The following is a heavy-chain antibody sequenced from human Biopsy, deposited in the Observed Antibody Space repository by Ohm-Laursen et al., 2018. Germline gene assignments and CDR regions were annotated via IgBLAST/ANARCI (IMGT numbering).Heavy chain of an antibody. V-gene: IGHV1-69*06. CDR1: GGTFSNYG. D-gene: IGHD3-9*01. Sequence: SSVKVSCKAPGGTFSNYGVNWVRQAPGQGLEWLGGNIPILGTGNYAQKFQDRVTVAADTSTSTAAMELRSLRSDDTAVYYCATKLTGYFHHWGQGTPVIVSS. CDR3: ATKLTGYFHH. J-gene: IGHJ1*01. CDR2: NIPILGTG.